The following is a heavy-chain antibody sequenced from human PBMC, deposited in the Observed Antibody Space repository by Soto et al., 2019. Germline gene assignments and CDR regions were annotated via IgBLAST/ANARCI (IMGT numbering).Heavy chain of an antibody. CDR1: GYTFSSYG. CDR3: ARVVPGAEAWFGP. Sequence: ASVKVSCKTSGYTFSSYGITWVRQAPGQPLEWLGWISLYSDGTNYAQKFQGRVSMTTDTSTTTAYMELRSLRSDDTAVYYCARVVPGAEAWFGPWGQGALVTVSS. CDR2: ISLYSDGT. V-gene: IGHV1-18*01. D-gene: IGHD2-2*01. J-gene: IGHJ5*02.